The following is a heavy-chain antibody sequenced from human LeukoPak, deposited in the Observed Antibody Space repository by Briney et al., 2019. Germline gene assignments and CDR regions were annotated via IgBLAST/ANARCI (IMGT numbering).Heavy chain of an antibody. CDR2: IYPGDSDT. CDR1: GYTFTTFW. D-gene: IGHD5-24*01. Sequence: GESLKISCKGSGYTFTTFWIGWVRQMPGKGLEWMGIIYPGDSDTRYSPSFQGHVTISADKSSGTAFLQWRSLKASDTAMYYCATHAPRDAYNSWGQGTMVTISS. V-gene: IGHV5-51*01. J-gene: IGHJ5*02. CDR3: ATHAPRDAYNS.